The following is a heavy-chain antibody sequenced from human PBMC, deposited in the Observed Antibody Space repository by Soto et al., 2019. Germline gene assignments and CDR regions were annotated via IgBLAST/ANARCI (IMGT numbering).Heavy chain of an antibody. CDR3: ASGNYDSSGYPFGAFDI. D-gene: IGHD3-22*01. CDR1: GFTFSSYG. J-gene: IGHJ3*02. Sequence: GGSLRLSCAASGFTFSSYGMHWVRQAPGKGLEWVAVIWYDGSNKYYADSVKGRFTISRDNSKNTLYLQMNSLRAEDTAVYYCASGNYDSSGYPFGAFDICGQGIMVTVSS. V-gene: IGHV3-33*01. CDR2: IWYDGSNK.